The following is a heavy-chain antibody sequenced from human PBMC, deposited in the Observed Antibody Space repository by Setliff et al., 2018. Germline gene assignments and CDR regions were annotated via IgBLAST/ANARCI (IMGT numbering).Heavy chain of an antibody. CDR1: GYAFSRSG. D-gene: IGHD2-2*01. J-gene: IGHJ4*02. V-gene: IGHV1-18*01. CDR3: ARGPPDFVVVPAAAKFDY. CDR2: ISSGSGNT. Sequence: ASVKVSCKASGYAFSRSGISWVRQAPGQGLEWMGWISSGSGNTNYAQKFQGRVTMTIDTPTSTAYMELRSLRSDDTAVYYCARGPPDFVVVPAAAKFDYWGQGTLVTVSS.